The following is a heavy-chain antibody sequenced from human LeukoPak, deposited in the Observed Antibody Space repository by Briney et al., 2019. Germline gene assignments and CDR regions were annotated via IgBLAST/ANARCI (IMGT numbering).Heavy chain of an antibody. J-gene: IGHJ6*03. D-gene: IGHD1-26*01. V-gene: IGHV3-7*01. CDR2: IKQDGSEK. Sequence: GGSLRLSCAASGFTFSSYWMSWVRQAPGKGLEWVANIKQDGSEKYYVDSVKGRFTISRDNAKNSLYLQMNSLRAEDTAVYYCAREPYSGSYFGYYYHMDVWGKGTTVTVSS. CDR1: GFTFSSYW. CDR3: AREPYSGSYFGYYYHMDV.